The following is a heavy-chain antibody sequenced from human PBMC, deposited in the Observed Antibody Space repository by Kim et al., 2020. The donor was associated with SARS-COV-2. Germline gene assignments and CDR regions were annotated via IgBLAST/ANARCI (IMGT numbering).Heavy chain of an antibody. CDR3: ARGWGYCSGGSCYSNYYGMDV. CDR2: IYYSGST. Sequence: SETLSLTCTVSGGSVSSGSYYWSWIRQPPGKGLEWIGYIYYSGSTNYNPSLKSRVTISVDTSKNQFSLKLSSVTAADTAVYYCARGWGYCSGGSCYSNYYGMDVWGQGTTVTVSS. CDR1: GGSVSSGSYY. D-gene: IGHD2-15*01. J-gene: IGHJ6*02. V-gene: IGHV4-61*01.